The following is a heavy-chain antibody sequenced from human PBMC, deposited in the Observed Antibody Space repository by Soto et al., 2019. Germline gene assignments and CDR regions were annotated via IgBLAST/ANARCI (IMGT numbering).Heavy chain of an antibody. J-gene: IGHJ4*02. CDR1: GLSFSGYY. CDR2: INHSGST. D-gene: IGHD3-10*01. V-gene: IGHV4-34*01. Sequence: PSETLSLTCAFYGLSFSGYYWSWIRQPPGKGLEWIGEINHSGSTNYNPSLKSRVTISVDTSKNQFSLKLSSVTAADTAVYYCARGRLVRGYNFDYWGQGTLVTVSS. CDR3: ARGRLVRGYNFDY.